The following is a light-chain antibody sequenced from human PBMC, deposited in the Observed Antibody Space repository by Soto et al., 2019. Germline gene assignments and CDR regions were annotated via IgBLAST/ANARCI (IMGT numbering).Light chain of an antibody. CDR2: TAS. J-gene: IGKJ1*01. V-gene: IGKV1-5*03. CDR1: QTISSW. CDR3: QRYSSHPEA. Sequence: QMTRASSALCGAGGKRVTITCRASQTISSWSAWYQQKPEKAPKLLIYTASTLKSGVPSRFSGSGSRTEFTLTISLQHPDDFATYYYQRYSSHPEAFGQGTKVDIK.